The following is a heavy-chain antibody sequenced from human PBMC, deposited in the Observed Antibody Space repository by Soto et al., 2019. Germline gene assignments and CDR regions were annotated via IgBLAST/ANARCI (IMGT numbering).Heavy chain of an antibody. V-gene: IGHV1-8*01. J-gene: IGHJ2*01. D-gene: IGHD2-8*01. Sequence: QAQLVQSGAEMKKPGASVRVSCQASGYTFSNNDINWMRQASGGGLEWMGWMNPYSGNTGYEYKFQGRVTMTRDTSTNTAYMELSGLISAHTAGYFCARGATSAYARRVDHHYFYFELVGRGTRV. CDR1: GYTFSNND. CDR3: ARGATSAYARRVDHHYFYFEL. CDR2: MNPYSGNT.